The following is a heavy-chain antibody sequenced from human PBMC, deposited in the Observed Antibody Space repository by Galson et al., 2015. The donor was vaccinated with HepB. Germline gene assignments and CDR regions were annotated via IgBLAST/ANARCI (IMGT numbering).Heavy chain of an antibody. Sequence: LRLSCAASGFPFSNYEMNWVRQAPGKGLEWVSYIRSSGSTMYYADSVKGRFTISRDNAKNSLFLQMNSLRAEDTAVYYCVREDYDILTGYSFHYWGQGTLFTVSS. CDR3: VREDYDILTGYSFHY. D-gene: IGHD3-9*01. J-gene: IGHJ4*02. CDR1: GFPFSNYE. CDR2: IRSSGSTM. V-gene: IGHV3-48*03.